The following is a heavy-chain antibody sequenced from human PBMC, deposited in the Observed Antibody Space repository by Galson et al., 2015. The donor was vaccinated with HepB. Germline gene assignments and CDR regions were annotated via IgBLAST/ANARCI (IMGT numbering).Heavy chain of an antibody. Sequence: SVKVSCKAYRYTFSKFGINWVRQAPGQGLEWMGWINPNNGNTNYAQKFQGRVIMTTDTSTSTAYMELRRLRSDDTAVYYCTRGGMATIGGPTFDYWGQGTLVTVSS. CDR1: RYTFSKFG. CDR3: TRGGMATIGGPTFDY. D-gene: IGHD5-24*01. CDR2: INPNNGNT. J-gene: IGHJ4*02. V-gene: IGHV1-18*01.